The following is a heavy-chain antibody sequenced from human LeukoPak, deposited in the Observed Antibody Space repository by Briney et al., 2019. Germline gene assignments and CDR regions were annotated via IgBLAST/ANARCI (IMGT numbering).Heavy chain of an antibody. V-gene: IGHV4-59*08. Sequence: SETLSLTCTVSGGSIRSYYWSWIRQPPGKGLEWVGYIFYSGTTDSNPSLKSRVTISVDTSKNQFSLKLSSVTAADTALYYCARTYCSGGSCHFDYWGQGTLVTVSS. CDR2: IFYSGTT. J-gene: IGHJ4*02. CDR3: ARTYCSGGSCHFDY. CDR1: GGSIRSYY. D-gene: IGHD2-15*01.